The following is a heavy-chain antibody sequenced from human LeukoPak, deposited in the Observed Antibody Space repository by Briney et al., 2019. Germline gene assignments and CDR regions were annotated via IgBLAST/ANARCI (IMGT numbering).Heavy chain of an antibody. Sequence: GGSLRLSCAASGFTFSSYAMSWVRQAPGKGLEWVSSISSSSSNMFYVDSLKGRFTISRDNAKSSLYLQMNSLRAEDTAIYYCARNHPNWAPDYWGQGTLVTVSS. D-gene: IGHD1-1*01. J-gene: IGHJ4*02. CDR1: GFTFSSYA. V-gene: IGHV3-21*01. CDR2: ISSSSSNM. CDR3: ARNHPNWAPDY.